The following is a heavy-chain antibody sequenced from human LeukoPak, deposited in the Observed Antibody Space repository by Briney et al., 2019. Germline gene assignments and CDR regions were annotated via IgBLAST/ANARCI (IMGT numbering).Heavy chain of an antibody. Sequence: PSETLSLTCTVSGGSISSGDYYWSWIRQPPGKGLEWIGYIYYSGSTYYNPSLKSRVTISVDTSKNQFSLKLSSVTAADTAVYYCARAPAARLGFDYWGQGTLVTVSS. V-gene: IGHV4-30-4*08. CDR3: ARAPAARLGFDY. CDR2: IYYSGST. J-gene: IGHJ4*02. D-gene: IGHD6-6*01. CDR1: GGSISSGDYY.